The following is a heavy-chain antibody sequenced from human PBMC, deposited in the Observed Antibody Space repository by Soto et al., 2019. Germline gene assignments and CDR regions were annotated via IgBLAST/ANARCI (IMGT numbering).Heavy chain of an antibody. CDR3: VRDQYSGYDFAL. V-gene: IGHV4-30-4*01. D-gene: IGHD5-12*01. CDR1: GASIAGGSYY. J-gene: IGHJ5*02. CDR2: IPSRGRP. Sequence: PSETLSLTCSVSGASIAGGSYYCSCVRQPPGKGLEWIGYIPSRGRPFYNPSLTSRGTISADSSKNQLSLQLTSVTAADTAVYYCVRDQYSGYDFALWGQGNLVTVSS.